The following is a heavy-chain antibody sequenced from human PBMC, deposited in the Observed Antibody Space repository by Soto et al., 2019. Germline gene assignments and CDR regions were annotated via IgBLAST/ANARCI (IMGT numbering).Heavy chain of an antibody. V-gene: IGHV1-69*13. CDR2: IIPIFGTA. Sequence: GASVKVSCKASGGTFSSYAISWVRQAPGQGLEWMGGIIPIFGTANYAQKFQGRVTITADESTSTAYMELSSLRSEDTAVYYCARAPDGYNLRIYYFDYWGQGTLVTXSS. J-gene: IGHJ4*02. CDR3: ARAPDGYNLRIYYFDY. CDR1: GGTFSSYA. D-gene: IGHD1-1*01.